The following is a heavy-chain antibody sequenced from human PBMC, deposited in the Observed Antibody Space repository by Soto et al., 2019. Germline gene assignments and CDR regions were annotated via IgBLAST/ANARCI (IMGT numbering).Heavy chain of an antibody. CDR1: GGSFSGYY. D-gene: IGHD4-17*01. J-gene: IGHJ4*02. CDR3: ASRHRDYGGETIDY. V-gene: IGHV4-34*01. Sequence: SETLSLTCAVYGGSFSGYYWSWIRQPPGKGLEWIGEINHSGSTNYNPSLKSRVTISVDTSKNQFSLKLSSVTAADTAVYYCASRHRDYGGETIDYWGQGTLVTVSS. CDR2: INHSGST.